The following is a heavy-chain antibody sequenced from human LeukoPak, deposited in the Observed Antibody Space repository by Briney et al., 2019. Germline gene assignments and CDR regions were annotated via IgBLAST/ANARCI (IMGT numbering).Heavy chain of an antibody. V-gene: IGHV4-39*07. Sequence: SETLSLTCTVSGGSISSSSYYWGWIRQPPGKGLEWIGSIYYSGSTNYNPSLKSRVTISVDTSKNQFSLKLSSVTAADTAVYYCARMSTVTYKGSYYFDYWGQGTLVTVSS. J-gene: IGHJ4*02. CDR2: IYYSGST. CDR1: GGSISSSSYY. D-gene: IGHD4-17*01. CDR3: ARMSTVTYKGSYYFDY.